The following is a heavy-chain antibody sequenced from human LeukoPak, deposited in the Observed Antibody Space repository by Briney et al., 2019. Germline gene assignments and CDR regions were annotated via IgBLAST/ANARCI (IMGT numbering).Heavy chain of an antibody. CDR3: AKAGGYGSGSYLTWFDP. V-gene: IGHV3-23*01. CDR1: GFNFSSYG. Sequence: GGSLRLSCAASGFNFSSYGMSWVRQAPGKGLEWVSGINGSGGATNYADSVKGRFTISRDNSKNTLYLQMSSLRAEDTAVYYCAKAGGYGSGSYLTWFDPWGQGTLVTVSS. CDR2: INGSGGAT. D-gene: IGHD3-10*01. J-gene: IGHJ5*02.